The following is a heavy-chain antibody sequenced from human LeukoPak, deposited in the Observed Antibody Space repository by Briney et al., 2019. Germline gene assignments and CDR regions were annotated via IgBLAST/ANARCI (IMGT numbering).Heavy chain of an antibody. Sequence: PGGSLRLSCAASGFTFSSYWMHWVRQAPGKGLVWVSRINGDGSITDYADSLKGRFTISRDNAKNTLYLQMNSLRAEDTAVYYCAKDREAAAGRDEFDYWGQGTLVTVSS. V-gene: IGHV3-74*01. CDR2: INGDGSIT. CDR1: GFTFSSYW. J-gene: IGHJ4*02. D-gene: IGHD6-13*01. CDR3: AKDREAAAGRDEFDY.